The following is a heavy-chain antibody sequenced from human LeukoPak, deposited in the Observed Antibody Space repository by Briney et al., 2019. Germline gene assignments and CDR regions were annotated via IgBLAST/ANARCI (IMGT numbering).Heavy chain of an antibody. V-gene: IGHV3-30*03. D-gene: IGHD3-22*01. CDR2: ISYDGSNK. J-gene: IGHJ4*02. CDR3: AREIVYYDSSGFDY. CDR1: GFTFSSYG. Sequence: GGSLRLSCAASGFTFSSYGMHWVRQAPGKGLEWVAVISYDGSNKYYADSVKGRFTISRDNAKNSLYLQMNSLRAEDTAVYYCAREIVYYDSSGFDYWGQGTLVTVSS.